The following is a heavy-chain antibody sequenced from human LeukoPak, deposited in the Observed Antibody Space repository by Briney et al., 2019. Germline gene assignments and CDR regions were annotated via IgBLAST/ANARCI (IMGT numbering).Heavy chain of an antibody. V-gene: IGHV4-34*01. D-gene: IGHD6-6*01. CDR3: ARLGYSSSPS. J-gene: IGHJ5*02. Sequence: SETLSLTCAVYGGSFSGYYWSWIRQPPGKGLEWIGEINHSGSTNYNPSLKSRVTISVDTSKNQFSLKLSSVTAADTAVYYCARLGYSSSPSWGQGTLVTVSS. CDR2: INHSGST. CDR1: GGSFSGYY.